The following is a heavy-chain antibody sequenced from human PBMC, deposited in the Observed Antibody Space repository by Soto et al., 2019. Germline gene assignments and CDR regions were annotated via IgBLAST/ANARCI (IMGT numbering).Heavy chain of an antibody. CDR1: GFTFSSYA. J-gene: IGHJ3*02. D-gene: IGHD1-26*01. CDR3: AKDGGVWELPDAFDI. Sequence: GGSLRLSCAASGFTFSSYAMSWVRQAPGKGLEWVSAISGSGGSTYYADSVKGRFTISRDNSKNTLYLQMNSLRVEDTAVYYCAKDGGVWELPDAFDIWGQGTMVTVSS. CDR2: ISGSGGST. V-gene: IGHV3-23*01.